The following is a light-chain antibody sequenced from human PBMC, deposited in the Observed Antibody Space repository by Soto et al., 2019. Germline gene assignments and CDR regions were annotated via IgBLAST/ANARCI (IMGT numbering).Light chain of an antibody. CDR3: QQYNNWPRT. CDR2: GAS. Sequence: EIVMTQSPATLSVSPGERATLSCRASQSVTSNLAWYQQRPGQAPRLLIYGASTRATDIPDRFSGSGSGTEFTLTIRSLQSEDFAVYHCQQYNNWPRTFGQGTKVDIK. V-gene: IGKV3-15*01. CDR1: QSVTSN. J-gene: IGKJ1*01.